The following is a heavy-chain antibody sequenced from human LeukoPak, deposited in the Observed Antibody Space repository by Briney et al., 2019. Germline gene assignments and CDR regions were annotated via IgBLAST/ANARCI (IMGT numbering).Heavy chain of an antibody. V-gene: IGHV4-39*01. J-gene: IGHJ4*02. CDR2: IYYSGST. Sequence: SETLSLTCTVSGGSISSSNYYWGWIRQPPGKGLEWIGSIYYSGSTYYNPSLKSRVTISVDTSKNQFSLKLSSVTAADTAVYYCARQERVRGVMVYWGQGTLVTVSS. D-gene: IGHD3-10*01. CDR1: GGSISSSNYY. CDR3: ARQERVRGVMVY.